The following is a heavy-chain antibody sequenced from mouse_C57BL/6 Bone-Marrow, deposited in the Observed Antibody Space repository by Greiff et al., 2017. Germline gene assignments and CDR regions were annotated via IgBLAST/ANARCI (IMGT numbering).Heavy chain of an antibody. CDR2: ISSGSSTI. CDR3: ARQDYWYFDV. Sequence: EVQLQQSGGGLVKPGGSLKLSCAASGFTFSDYGMHWVRQAPEKGLEWVAYISSGSSTIYYADTVKGRFTISRDNAKNTLFLQMTSLRSEDTAMYYCARQDYWYFDVWGTGTTVTVSS. V-gene: IGHV5-17*01. CDR1: GFTFSDYG. J-gene: IGHJ1*03.